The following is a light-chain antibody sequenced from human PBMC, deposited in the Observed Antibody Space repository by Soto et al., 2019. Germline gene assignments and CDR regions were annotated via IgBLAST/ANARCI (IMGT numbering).Light chain of an antibody. J-gene: IGKJ5*01. CDR3: HQYNNWPIT. Sequence: GRTHKNTTLSVSPVKRAPLSCRASQSVSSNFAWYQQKPGQAPRLLIYGASTRATGIPARFSGSGSGTEFTLTISSLQSEDFAVYYCHQYNNWPITFGQG. CDR2: GAS. CDR1: QSVSSN. V-gene: IGKV3-15*01.